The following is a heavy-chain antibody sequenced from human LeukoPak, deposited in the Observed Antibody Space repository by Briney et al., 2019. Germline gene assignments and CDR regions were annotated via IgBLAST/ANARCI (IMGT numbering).Heavy chain of an antibody. D-gene: IGHD5-12*01. CDR1: GFTFSNYA. CDR3: AKDIQTWPRFPDY. J-gene: IGHJ4*02. V-gene: IGHV3-23*01. CDR2: ISDSGSTA. Sequence: GGSLSLSCGASGFTFSNYAMSWVRQAPGKGLEWVSGISDSGSTAFYADSVKGRFTSSRDNPKSTLYLQMNSLRAEDTAVYYCAKDIQTWPRFPDYWGQGTLVTVSS.